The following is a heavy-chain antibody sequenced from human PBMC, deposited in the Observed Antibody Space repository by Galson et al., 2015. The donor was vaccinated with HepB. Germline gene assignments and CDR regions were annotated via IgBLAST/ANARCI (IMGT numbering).Heavy chain of an antibody. CDR2: ISSNGGST. CDR3: ARSDLLDQ. Sequence: SLRLSCAASGFTFSSYAMHWVRQAPGKGLEYVSAISSNGGSTYYADSVKGRFTISRDNSKSTLYLQMNGLRAEDSAVYYCARSDLLDQWGQGTLVTVSS. D-gene: IGHD3-10*01. J-gene: IGHJ4*02. V-gene: IGHV3-64*04. CDR1: GFTFSSYA.